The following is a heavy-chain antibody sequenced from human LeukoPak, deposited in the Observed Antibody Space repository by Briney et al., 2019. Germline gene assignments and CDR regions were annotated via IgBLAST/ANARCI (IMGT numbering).Heavy chain of an antibody. J-gene: IGHJ4*02. CDR3: ARDHPDLDY. Sequence: PGGSLRLSCAASGFTFSSYEMNWVRPAPGEGMEWVSYISSTGSTIFYAGSVKGRFTISRDNAKNTLYLQMNSQRAEDTAVYYCARDHPDLDYWGQGTLVTVSS. CDR2: ISSTGSTI. CDR1: GFTFSSYE. V-gene: IGHV3-48*03.